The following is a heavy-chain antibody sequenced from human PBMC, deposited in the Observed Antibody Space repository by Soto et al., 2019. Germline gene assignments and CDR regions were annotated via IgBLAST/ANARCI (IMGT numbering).Heavy chain of an antibody. CDR3: AKTGFGRYCSSTSCVHFDY. CDR2: ISGSGGST. CDR1: GFTFTTYA. D-gene: IGHD2-2*01. J-gene: IGHJ4*02. V-gene: IGHV3-23*01. Sequence: EVQVLESGGGLVQPGGSLRLSCVASGFTFTTYAMTWVRQAPGKGLEWVSIISGSGGSTHYADSVKGRFIISRDNSKNTLDLQMNGLRAGDTAVYYCAKTGFGRYCSSTSCVHFDYWGQGTLVTVSS.